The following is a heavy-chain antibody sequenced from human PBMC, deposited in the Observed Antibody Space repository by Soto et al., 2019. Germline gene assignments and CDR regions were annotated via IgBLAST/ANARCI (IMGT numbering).Heavy chain of an antibody. CDR1: GFTFSAFY. J-gene: IGHJ4*02. D-gene: IGHD6-19*01. Sequence: QVQLDESGGGLVKPGGSLRLSCAASGFTFSAFYMSWIRQATGKGLEYISYISSSGTSANYADSVKGRFTISRDNAKNSLYLQMNSLRAEDPAVYYCARERGAVTGQYFDYWGQGALVTVSS. CDR3: ARERGAVTGQYFDY. CDR2: ISSSGTSA. V-gene: IGHV3-11*05.